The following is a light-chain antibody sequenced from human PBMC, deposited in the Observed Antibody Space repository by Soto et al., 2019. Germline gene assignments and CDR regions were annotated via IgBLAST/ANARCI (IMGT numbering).Light chain of an antibody. V-gene: IGLV4-69*01. CDR2: LNSDGSH. CDR3: QTWVTGIYV. Sequence: QSVLTQSPSASASLGASVKLTCTLSSGHSSYAIAWHQQQPEKGPRYLMKLNSDGSHSKGDGIPDRFSGSNSGAERYLTISSLQSEDEADYYCQTWVTGIYVFGTGTKLTVL. CDR1: SGHSSYA. J-gene: IGLJ1*01.